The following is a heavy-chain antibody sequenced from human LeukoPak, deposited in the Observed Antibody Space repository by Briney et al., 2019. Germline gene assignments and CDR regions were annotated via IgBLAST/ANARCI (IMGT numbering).Heavy chain of an antibody. V-gene: IGHV1-69*04. CDR1: GGTFSSYA. CDR2: IIPILGIA. Sequence: ASVKVSCKASGGTFSSYAISWVRQAPGQGLEWMGRIIPILGIANYAQKFQGRVTITADKSTSTVYMELRSLRSDDTALYYCARGDDAFDFWGQGTMVTVSS. J-gene: IGHJ3*01. CDR3: ARGDDAFDF.